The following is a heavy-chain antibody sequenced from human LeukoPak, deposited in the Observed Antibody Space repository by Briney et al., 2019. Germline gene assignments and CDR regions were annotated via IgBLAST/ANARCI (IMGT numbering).Heavy chain of an antibody. CDR1: GYTFTGSA. D-gene: IGHD3-22*01. CDR3: TRYCWDYYDSGAYCY. V-gene: IGHV3-73*01. Sequence: GGSLRLSCAASGYTFTGSAMHWVRQASGKGLEWVGRIRSKADNYATAYGASVRGRFTISRDDSENTAYLQMNSLKTEDTAVYYCTRYCWDYYDSGAYCYWGQGTLVTVSS. J-gene: IGHJ4*02. CDR2: IRSKADNYAT.